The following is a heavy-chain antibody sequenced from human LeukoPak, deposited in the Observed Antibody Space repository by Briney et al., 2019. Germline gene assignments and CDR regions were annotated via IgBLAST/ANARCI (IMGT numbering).Heavy chain of an antibody. CDR1: GDSLSSSNW. Sequence: SETLSLTCAVSGDSLSSSNWWSWVRQPPGKGLEWIGEIYHTGNTNYSPSLKGRVTISADKSKNQFSLNVTSVTAADTAVYYCVRGGGSEVCDYWGQGTLVTVSS. J-gene: IGHJ4*02. D-gene: IGHD5-12*01. CDR3: VRGGGSEVCDY. V-gene: IGHV4-4*02. CDR2: IYHTGNT.